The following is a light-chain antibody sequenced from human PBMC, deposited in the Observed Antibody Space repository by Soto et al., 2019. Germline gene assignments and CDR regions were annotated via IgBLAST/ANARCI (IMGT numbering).Light chain of an antibody. CDR3: QQRGSWPLT. CDR1: QSVSSS. J-gene: IGKJ4*01. Sequence: EIVLTQSPVTLSLSPGERASLSCRASQSVSSSLAWYQQKPGQAPRLLIYDASNRATGIPARFSGSGSGTDFTLTISSLEPEDFAVYYCQQRGSWPLTFGGGTRVEIK. CDR2: DAS. V-gene: IGKV3-11*01.